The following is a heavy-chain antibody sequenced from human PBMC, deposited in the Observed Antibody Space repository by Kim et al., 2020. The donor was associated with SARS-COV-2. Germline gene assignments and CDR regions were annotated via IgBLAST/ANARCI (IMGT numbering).Heavy chain of an antibody. CDR1: GFTFSNAW. V-gene: IGHV3-15*01. CDR3: TTEYCSGCSCYHGYYYYGMDV. J-gene: IGHJ6*02. D-gene: IGHD2-15*01. Sequence: GGSLRLSCAASGFTFSNAWMSWVRQAPGKGLEWVGRIKSKTDGGTTDYAAPVNGRFTISRDNSKNTLYLQMNSLKTEDTAVYYCTTEYCSGCSCYHGYYYYGMDVWGQGTTVTVSS. CDR2: IKSKTDGGTT.